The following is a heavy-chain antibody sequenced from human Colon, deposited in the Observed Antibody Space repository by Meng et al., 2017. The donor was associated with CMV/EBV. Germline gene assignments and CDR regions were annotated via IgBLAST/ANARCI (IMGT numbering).Heavy chain of an antibody. Sequence: GESLKISCAASGFIFRKFAMAWVRQAPGKGLEWVSALTGSGYNTLYADSVKGRFTISSDNSGNTLYLQMNSLRAEDTAVYYCAKDVGEVAGAQSDYWGQGTLVTVSS. CDR2: LTGSGYNT. CDR1: GFIFRKFA. J-gene: IGHJ4*02. D-gene: IGHD6-19*01. CDR3: AKDVGEVAGAQSDY. V-gene: IGHV3-23*01.